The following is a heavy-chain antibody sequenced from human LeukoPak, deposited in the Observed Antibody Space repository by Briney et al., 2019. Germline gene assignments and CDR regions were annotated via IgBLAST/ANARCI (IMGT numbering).Heavy chain of an antibody. CDR1: GDSVSSDSTT. CDR3: ARGDCSGGTCYSDSAFHI. V-gene: IGHV6-1*01. J-gene: IGHJ3*02. D-gene: IGHD2-15*01. CDR2: TYYRSKWYS. Sequence: SQTLSLTCAISGDSVSSDSTTWNWIRLSPSRGLEWLGRTYYRSKWYSGYAVSVKSRITINPHTSKNQFSLQLNSVTPEDTAVYYCARGDCSGGTCYSDSAFHIWGQGTMVTVSS.